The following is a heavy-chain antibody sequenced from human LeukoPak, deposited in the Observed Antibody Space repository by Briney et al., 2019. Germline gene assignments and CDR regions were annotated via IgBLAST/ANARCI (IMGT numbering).Heavy chain of an antibody. CDR3: TRVFDDFWSGYLAGETIDY. CDR2: IRSKAYGGTT. J-gene: IGHJ4*02. CDR1: GFTFGDYA. D-gene: IGHD3-3*01. Sequence: GRSLRLSCTASGFTFGDYAMSWVRQAPGKGLEWVGFIRSKAYGGTTEYAASVKGRFTISRDDSKSIAYLQMNSLKTEDTAVYYCTRVFDDFWSGYLAGETIDYCGQGTLVTVSS. V-gene: IGHV3-49*04.